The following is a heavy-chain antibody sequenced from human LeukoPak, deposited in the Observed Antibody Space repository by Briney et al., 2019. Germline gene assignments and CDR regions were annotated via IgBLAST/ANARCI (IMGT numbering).Heavy chain of an antibody. CDR1: GYTFTVYY. CDR2: INPNSGGT. Sequence: ASVTVSFTASGYTFTVYYMHWVRQAPGQGLEWMGWINPNSGGTNYAQKFQGWVTMTRDTSISTAYMELSRLRSDDTAVYYCARASCSGHYYYGMDVWGQGTTVTVSS. V-gene: IGHV1-2*04. CDR3: ARASCSGHYYYGMDV. J-gene: IGHJ6*02. D-gene: IGHD2-2*01.